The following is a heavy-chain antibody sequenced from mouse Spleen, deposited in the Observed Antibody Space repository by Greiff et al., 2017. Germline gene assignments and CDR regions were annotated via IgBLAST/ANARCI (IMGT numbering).Heavy chain of an antibody. CDR3: ANYYGSSYEAMDY. J-gene: IGHJ4*01. Sequence: VQLQQSGAELAKPGASVKLSCKASGYTFTSYWMHWVKQRPGQGLEWIGYINPSSGYTKYNQKFKDKATLTADKSSSTAYMQLSSLTYEDSAVYYCANYYGSSYEAMDYWGQGTSVTVSS. CDR2: INPSSGYT. CDR1: GYTFTSYW. D-gene: IGHD1-1*01. V-gene: IGHV1-7*01.